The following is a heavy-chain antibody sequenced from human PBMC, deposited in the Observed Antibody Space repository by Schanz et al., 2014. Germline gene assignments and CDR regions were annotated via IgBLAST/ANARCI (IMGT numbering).Heavy chain of an antibody. CDR1: GGSISSSF. J-gene: IGHJ3*01. CDR3: ARDPWVGEKDAFDF. V-gene: IGHV4-59*01. CDR2: ISYSGST. Sequence: QVKLQESGPGLVKPSETLSLTCNVSGGSISSSFWSWIRQPPGKGLEWIGYISYSGSTNYSPSLNSRVTISLDMSKKSFSLNLSSVTTADAAVYYCARDPWVGEKDAFDFWGQGTMVIVSS. D-gene: IGHD3-10*01.